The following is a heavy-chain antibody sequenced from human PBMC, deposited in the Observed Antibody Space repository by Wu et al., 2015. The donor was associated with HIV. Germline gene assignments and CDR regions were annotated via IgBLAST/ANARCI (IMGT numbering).Heavy chain of an antibody. CDR2: IIPIFGTA. CDR1: GGTFSSYA. J-gene: IGHJ6*01. D-gene: IGHD3-9*01. V-gene: IGHV1-69*05. CDR3: ARASVDILTGTGADYYGMDV. Sequence: QVQLVQSGAEVKKPGSSVKVSCKASGGTFSSYAISWVRQAPGQGLEWMGGIIPIFGTANYAQKFQGRVTITTDESTSTAYMELSSLRSEDTAVYYCARASVDILTGTGADYYGMDVWGPRGPRVTVSS.